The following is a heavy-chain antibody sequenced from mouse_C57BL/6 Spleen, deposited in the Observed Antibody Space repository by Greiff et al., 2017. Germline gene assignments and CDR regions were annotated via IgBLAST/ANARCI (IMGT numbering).Heavy chain of an antibody. CDR2: INPNYGTT. D-gene: IGHD4-1*01. CDR1: GYSFTDYN. J-gene: IGHJ4*01. V-gene: IGHV1-39*01. CDR3: AGGTRNAVAY. Sequence: EVQLQQSGPELVKPGASVKISCKASGYSFTDYNMNWVKQSNGKSLEWIRVINPNYGTTSYNQKFKGKATLTADQSSSTAYMQLNSLTSEDSAVFYCAGGTRNAVAYWGQGTSVTVSA.